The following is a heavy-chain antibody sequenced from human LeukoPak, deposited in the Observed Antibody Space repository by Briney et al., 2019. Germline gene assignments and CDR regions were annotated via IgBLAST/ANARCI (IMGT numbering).Heavy chain of an antibody. CDR2: ISSSSSYT. J-gene: IGHJ6*02. V-gene: IGHV3-11*06. CDR3: ARAPHYSNYGPYYYGMDV. Sequence: GVSLRLSCAASGFTFSSYAMSWIRQAPGKGLEWVSYISSSSSYTNYADSVKGRFTISRDNAKNSLYLQMNSLRAEDTAVYYCARAPHYSNYGPYYYGMDVWGQGTTVTVSS. CDR1: GFTFSSYA. D-gene: IGHD4-11*01.